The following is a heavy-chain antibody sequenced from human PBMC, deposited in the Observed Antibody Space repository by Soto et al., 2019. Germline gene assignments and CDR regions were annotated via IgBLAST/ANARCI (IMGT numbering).Heavy chain of an antibody. Sequence: SVKVSCKASGGTFSSYAISWVRQAPGQGLEWMGGIIPIFGTANYAQKFQGRVTITADESTSTAYMELSSLRSEDTAVYYCARFGDYDSSGYYYDYYYYYGMDVWGQGTTVTVSS. CDR3: ARFGDYDSSGYYYDYYYYYGMDV. CDR2: IIPIFGTA. V-gene: IGHV1-69*13. J-gene: IGHJ6*02. CDR1: GGTFSSYA. D-gene: IGHD3-22*01.